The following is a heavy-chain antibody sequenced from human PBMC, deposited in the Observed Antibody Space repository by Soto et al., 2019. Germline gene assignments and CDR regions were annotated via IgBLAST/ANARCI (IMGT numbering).Heavy chain of an antibody. CDR3: AREAENIVVVVGGTYYYYGMDV. CDR2: ISAYYGNT. Sequence: QVQLVQSGAEVKKPGASVKVSCKASGYTFTSYAISWVRQAPGQGLEWMGWISAYYGNTNYAQKLQGRVTMTTDTSTSTAYMELRSLRSDDTAVYYCAREAENIVVVVGGTYYYYGMDVWGQGTTVTVSS. V-gene: IGHV1-18*01. D-gene: IGHD2-15*01. CDR1: GYTFTSYA. J-gene: IGHJ6*02.